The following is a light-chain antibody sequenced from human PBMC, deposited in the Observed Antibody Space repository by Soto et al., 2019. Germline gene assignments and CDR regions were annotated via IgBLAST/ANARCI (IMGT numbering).Light chain of an antibody. CDR3: SSSTSSSLYV. CDR2: DVS. Sequence: QSALTQPASVSGSPGQSITISCTGTSSDVGGYNYVSWYQQHPGKAHKLMIYDVSNRPSGVSNRFSGSKSGNTASLTISGLHAEDEADYYCSSSTSSSLYVFGTGTKLTVL. J-gene: IGLJ1*01. V-gene: IGLV2-14*01. CDR1: SSDVGGYNY.